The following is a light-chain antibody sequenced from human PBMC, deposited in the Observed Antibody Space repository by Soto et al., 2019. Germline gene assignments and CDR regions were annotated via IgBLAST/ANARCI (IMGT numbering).Light chain of an antibody. Sequence: QSVLTQPPSASGTPGQRVTISCSGSSSNIGSNNVNWYQQLPGTAPKILINSNTHRPSGVPDRFSGGKSGTSASLAISGLQSEDEDDYYCAAWDESLNGVVFGGGTKLTVL. CDR2: SNT. J-gene: IGLJ2*01. V-gene: IGLV1-44*01. CDR3: AAWDESLNGVV. CDR1: SSNIGSNN.